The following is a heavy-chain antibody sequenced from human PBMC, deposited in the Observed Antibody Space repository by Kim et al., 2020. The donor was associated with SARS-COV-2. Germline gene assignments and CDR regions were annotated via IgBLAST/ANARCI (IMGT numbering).Heavy chain of an antibody. D-gene: IGHD3-10*01. Sequence: DSAKGRFTISRDNSKNPLYLQMNSLRAEDTAVYYCAKRNSDSGTYYSFDYWGQGTLVTVSS. J-gene: IGHJ4*02. V-gene: IGHV3-23*01. CDR3: AKRNSDSGTYYSFDY.